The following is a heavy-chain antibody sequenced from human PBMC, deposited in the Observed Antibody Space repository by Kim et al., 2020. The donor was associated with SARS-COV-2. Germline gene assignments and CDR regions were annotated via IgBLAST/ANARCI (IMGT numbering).Heavy chain of an antibody. Sequence: GGSLRLSCAASGFTFSSYAMHWVRQAPGKGLEWVAVIWYDGSNKYYADSVKGRFTISRDNSKNTLYLQMNSLRAEDTALYYCAKDNAEYSYGSTSRYYFDYWGQGSLVTVSS. V-gene: IGHV3-30*02. D-gene: IGHD5-18*01. CDR3: AKDNAEYSYGSTSRYYFDY. CDR1: GFTFSSYA. J-gene: IGHJ4*02. CDR2: IWYDGSNK.